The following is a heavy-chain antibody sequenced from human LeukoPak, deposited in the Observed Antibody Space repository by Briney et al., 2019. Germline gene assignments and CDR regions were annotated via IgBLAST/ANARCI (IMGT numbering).Heavy chain of an antibody. Sequence: GGPLRLSCAAFGFSFSSNWLHWFGQAPGRGRLWFSRINTGSSTSYADSVKGRFTMSRDNAKNTLYLQMNSLRAEDTAVYYCARGVSNSGATNFDLWGQGTLVTVSS. CDR2: INTGSST. CDR3: ARGVSNSGATNFDL. J-gene: IGHJ4*02. D-gene: IGHD4-23*01. V-gene: IGHV3-74*01. CDR1: GFSFSSNW.